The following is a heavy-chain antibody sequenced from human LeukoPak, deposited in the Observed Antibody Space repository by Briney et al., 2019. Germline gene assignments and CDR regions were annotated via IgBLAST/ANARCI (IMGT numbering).Heavy chain of an antibody. J-gene: IGHJ3*02. V-gene: IGHV3-7*04. Sequence: PGGSLRLSCAASGFTFSSYWMSWVRQAPGKGLERVANIKQDGSEKYYVDSVKGRFTISRDNAKNSLYLQMNSLRAEDTAVYYCARVRVSGVTGTSDAFDIWGQGTMVTVSS. CDR1: GFTFSSYW. CDR2: IKQDGSEK. D-gene: IGHD1-7*01. CDR3: ARVRVSGVTGTSDAFDI.